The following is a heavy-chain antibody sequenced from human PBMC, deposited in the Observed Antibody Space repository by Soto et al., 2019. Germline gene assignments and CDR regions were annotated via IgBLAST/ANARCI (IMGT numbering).Heavy chain of an antibody. CDR1: GFTFSSHA. CDR3: AREGYSGPDAEYFQH. Sequence: SLRLSCAVSGFTFSSHAMHWVRQAPGKGLEWVAVISYDGSNKYYADSVKGRFTISRDNSKNTLYVQMNSLRAEDTAVYYCAREGYSGPDAEYFQHWGQGTLVTVSS. V-gene: IGHV3-30-3*01. CDR2: ISYDGSNK. J-gene: IGHJ1*01. D-gene: IGHD2-15*01.